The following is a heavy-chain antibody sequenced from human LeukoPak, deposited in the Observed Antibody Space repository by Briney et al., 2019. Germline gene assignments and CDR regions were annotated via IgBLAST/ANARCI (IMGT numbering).Heavy chain of an antibody. Sequence: SVKVSCKASGYTFTGYYMHWVRQAPGQGLEWMGGIIPIFGTTNYAPKFQGRVTFTADESTSTVYMELSSLRSEDTAVYYRARVGGGSSTWYGWFDPWGQGTLVTVSS. CDR2: IIPIFGTT. CDR1: GYTFTGYY. D-gene: IGHD6-13*01. V-gene: IGHV1-69*13. J-gene: IGHJ5*02. CDR3: ARVGGGSSTWYGWFDP.